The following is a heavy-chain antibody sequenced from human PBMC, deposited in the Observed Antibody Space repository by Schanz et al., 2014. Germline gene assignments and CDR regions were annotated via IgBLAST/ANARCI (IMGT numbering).Heavy chain of an antibody. Sequence: EVQLLESGGGLVQPGGSLRLSCAASGFTFSSYAMSWVRQAPGKGLLWVSSISGTGGDDTYYAESVKGRFTISRDNSKNTLYLQMDSLRAEDTAVYFCAKKVPAYNPFDSWGQGTLVTVSS. CDR3: AKKVPAYNPFDS. V-gene: IGHV3-23*01. CDR2: ISGTGGDDT. D-gene: IGHD1-1*01. J-gene: IGHJ4*02. CDR1: GFTFSSYA.